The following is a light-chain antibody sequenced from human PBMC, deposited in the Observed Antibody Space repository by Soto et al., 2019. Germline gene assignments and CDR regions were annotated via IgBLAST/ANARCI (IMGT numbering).Light chain of an antibody. CDR3: QQTYSSLIT. CDR2: GAS. Sequence: DIQMTQSPSSLSTSVGDRVTITCRASQNISSYLHWYQQKPGKAPKLLIYGASSLQSGVPPRFSGSGSGTDFTLTINSLQPEDFATYYCQQTYSSLITFGQGTQLEIK. J-gene: IGKJ5*01. CDR1: QNISSY. V-gene: IGKV1-39*01.